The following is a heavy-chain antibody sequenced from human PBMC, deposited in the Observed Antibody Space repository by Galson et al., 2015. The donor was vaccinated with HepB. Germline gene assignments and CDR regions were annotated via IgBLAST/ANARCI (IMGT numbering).Heavy chain of an antibody. CDR3: ARGQWSGWYESQFDY. Sequence: SLRLSCAASGFTFSSYSMNWVRQAPGKGLEWVSYISSSSSTIYYADSVKGRFTISRDNAKNSLYLQMNSLRAEDTAVYYCARGQWSGWYESQFDYWGQGTLVTVSS. CDR2: ISSSSSTI. D-gene: IGHD6-19*01. J-gene: IGHJ4*02. V-gene: IGHV3-48*01. CDR1: GFTFSSYS.